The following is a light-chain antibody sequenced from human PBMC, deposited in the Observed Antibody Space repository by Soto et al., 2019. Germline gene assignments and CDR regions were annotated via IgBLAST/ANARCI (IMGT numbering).Light chain of an antibody. Sequence: IQLTQSASSLSASVEERVTIPCGASQGITSYLAWYQQRPGKAPGVLIYSASTLQSGVPSRFSGSGDGTDFSLTISNLQPEDFATYYCQQLYSHPLTFGGGTKVDI. V-gene: IGKV1-9*01. CDR2: SAS. CDR1: QGITSY. J-gene: IGKJ4*01. CDR3: QQLYSHPLT.